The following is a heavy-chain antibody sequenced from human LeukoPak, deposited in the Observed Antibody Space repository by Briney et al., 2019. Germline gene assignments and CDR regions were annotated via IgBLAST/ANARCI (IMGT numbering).Heavy chain of an antibody. V-gene: IGHV3-7*01. D-gene: IGHD2-15*01. CDR3: ARAREAPANVFPDH. Sequence: PGWSLTLSCAASVFTFWRYWMTWVRQSPGKGLEWVANIKQDGSEKYYGDSMTGRFTISRHNAENSLFLQMTSLRADDTGVYYCARAREAPANVFPDHWGQGVVVTVSS. CDR1: VFTFWRYW. CDR2: IKQDGSEK. J-gene: IGHJ4*02.